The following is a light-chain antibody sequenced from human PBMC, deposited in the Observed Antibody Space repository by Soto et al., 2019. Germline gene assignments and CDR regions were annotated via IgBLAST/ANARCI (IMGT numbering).Light chain of an antibody. CDR1: QSVSSNY. V-gene: IGKV3-20*01. J-gene: IGKJ2*01. Sequence: EIVLTQSPGTLSLSPGERATLSCRASQSVSSNYLTWYQQKPGQAPRLLIYGASSRATGIPDRFSGSGSGTDFTLTISRLEPEYFAVYYCQQYGSSPLMYTFGQGTKLEIK. CDR2: GAS. CDR3: QQYGSSPLMYT.